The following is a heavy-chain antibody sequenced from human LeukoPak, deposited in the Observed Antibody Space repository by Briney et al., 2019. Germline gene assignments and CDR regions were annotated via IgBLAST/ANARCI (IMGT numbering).Heavy chain of an antibody. D-gene: IGHD3-3*01. J-gene: IGHJ4*02. CDR1: GDILTELS. V-gene: IGHV1-24*01. CDR3: ATRSGDLWSGYVN. Sequence: GASVKVSCKVSGDILTELSIQWVRQAPGKGLECMGGFDPEQNTMIYAQRLQGRVTMTEDTSTDTAYMELSSLTSEDTGIYYCATRSGDLWSGYVNWGQGTLVTVSS. CDR2: FDPEQNTM.